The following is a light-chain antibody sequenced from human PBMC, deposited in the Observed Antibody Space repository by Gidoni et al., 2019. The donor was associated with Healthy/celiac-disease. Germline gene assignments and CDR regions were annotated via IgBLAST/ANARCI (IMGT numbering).Light chain of an antibody. CDR1: NIGSKS. CDR2: DDS. V-gene: IGLV3-21*02. J-gene: IGLJ2*01. Sequence: SVLTQPPSVSVAPGQTARITCGGTNIGSKSVHWYQQKPGQAPVLVVYDDSDRPSGIPERFSGSNSGNTATLTISRVEAGDEADYYCKVWDSSSDHVVFGGGTKLTVL. CDR3: KVWDSSSDHVV.